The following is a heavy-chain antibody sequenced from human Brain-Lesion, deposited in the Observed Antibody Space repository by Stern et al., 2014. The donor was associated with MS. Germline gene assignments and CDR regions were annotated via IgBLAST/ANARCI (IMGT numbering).Heavy chain of an antibody. CDR1: GGSISSGSDY. D-gene: IGHD5-18*01. Sequence: VQLEESGPGLVKPSQTLSLTCTVSGGSISSGSDYWSWIRQPVGKGLEWIGRIHPSGRAFYTPSLKSRVTISTDQSMNQFSLELNSATAADTAIYYCASGYRIFDYWGQGILVTVSS. J-gene: IGHJ4*02. V-gene: IGHV4-61*02. CDR3: ASGYRIFDY. CDR2: IHPSGRA.